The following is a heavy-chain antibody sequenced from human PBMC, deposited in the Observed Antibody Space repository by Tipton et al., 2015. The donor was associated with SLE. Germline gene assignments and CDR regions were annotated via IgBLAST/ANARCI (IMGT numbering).Heavy chain of an antibody. V-gene: IGHV4-38-2*02. CDR2: IYHSGST. CDR1: GYSISSGYY. D-gene: IGHD2-8*01. CDR3: ARDNGAGSSGGMDV. J-gene: IGHJ6*02. Sequence: TLSLTCAVSGYSISSGYYWGWIRQPPGKGLEWIGSIYHSGSTYYNPSLKSRVTISVDTSKNQFSLKLSSVTAADTAVYYCARDNGAGSSGGMDVWGQGTTVTVSS.